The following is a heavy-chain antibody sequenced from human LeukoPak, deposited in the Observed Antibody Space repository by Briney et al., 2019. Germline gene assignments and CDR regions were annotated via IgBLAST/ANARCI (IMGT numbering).Heavy chain of an antibody. CDR3: MSSGYYSRGFDY. J-gene: IGHJ4*02. CDR2: IRSKANSYAT. CDR1: GFTFSGSA. Sequence: GGSLRLSCAASGFTFSGSAMHWVRQASGKGLEWVGRIRSKANSYATAYAASVKGRFTISRDDSKNTAYLQMNSLKTEDTAVYYCMSSGYYSRGFDYWGQGTLVTVSS. V-gene: IGHV3-73*01. D-gene: IGHD3-22*01.